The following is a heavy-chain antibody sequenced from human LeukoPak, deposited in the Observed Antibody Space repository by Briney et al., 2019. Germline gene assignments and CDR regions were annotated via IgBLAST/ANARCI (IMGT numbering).Heavy chain of an antibody. Sequence: GASVKVSCKASGGTFSSYANSWVRQAPGQGLEWMGGIIPIFGTANYAQKFQGRVTITADESTSTAYMELSSLRSEDTAVYYCARGRGAVAGTNYYYGMDVWGQGTTVTVSS. D-gene: IGHD6-19*01. CDR3: ARGRGAVAGTNYYYGMDV. V-gene: IGHV1-69*01. J-gene: IGHJ6*02. CDR2: IIPIFGTA. CDR1: GGTFSSYA.